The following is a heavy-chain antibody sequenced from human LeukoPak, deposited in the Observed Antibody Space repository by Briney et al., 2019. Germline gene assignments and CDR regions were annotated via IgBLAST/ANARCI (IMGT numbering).Heavy chain of an antibody. CDR2: MSWDGGST. V-gene: IGHV3-43*01. Sequence: GGSLRLSCAASGFTFDDYTMHWVRRAPGKGLEWVSLMSWDGGSTYYADSVKGRFTISRDNSKNSLYLQMNSLRTEDTALYYCAKADITMVRGVIIPGYYYYYGMDVWGQGTTVTVSS. CDR3: AKADITMVRGVIIPGYYYYYGMDV. CDR1: GFTFDDYT. D-gene: IGHD3-10*01. J-gene: IGHJ6*02.